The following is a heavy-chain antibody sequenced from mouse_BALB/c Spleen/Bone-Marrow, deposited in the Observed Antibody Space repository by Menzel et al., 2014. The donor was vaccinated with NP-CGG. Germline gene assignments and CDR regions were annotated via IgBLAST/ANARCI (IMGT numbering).Heavy chain of an antibody. CDR1: GYTFTSYW. J-gene: IGHJ3*01. D-gene: IGHD1-1*01. V-gene: IGHV1-7*01. CDR2: INPGTDYT. Sequence: VQLVESGPELAKPGASVKMSCKASGYTFTSYWMHWLKQRPGQGLEWIGYINPGTDYTEYNQKFKDKATLTADTSSTTAYMQLSSLTSEDSAVYYCARYDYGTKRAWFAYWGQGTLVTVSA. CDR3: ARYDYGTKRAWFAY.